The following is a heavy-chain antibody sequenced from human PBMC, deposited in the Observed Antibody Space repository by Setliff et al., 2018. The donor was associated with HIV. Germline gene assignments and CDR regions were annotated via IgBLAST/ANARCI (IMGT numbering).Heavy chain of an antibody. J-gene: IGHJ6*03. CDR3: ARSGRGVRGVIIPGSYYYYMDV. V-gene: IGHV1-46*01. CDR1: GYTFINFY. Sequence: ASVKVSCKASGYTFINFYLHWVRLAPGQGLEWMGMVNSGSGSTVFAQKFQGRVTMTTDTSTNTVYLELTSLRSEDTAVYFCARSGRGVRGVIIPGSYYYYMDVWGRGTTVTVSS. D-gene: IGHD3-10*01. CDR2: VNSGSGST.